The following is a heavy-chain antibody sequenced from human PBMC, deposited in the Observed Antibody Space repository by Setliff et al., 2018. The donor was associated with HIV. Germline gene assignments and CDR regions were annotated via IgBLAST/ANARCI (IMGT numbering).Heavy chain of an antibody. D-gene: IGHD5-12*01. Sequence: SETLSLTCAVSGYSISTANYWGWIRQPPGKGLEWIGSVYHSGTTYYNPSLKSRVTISVDMSNNQFSLKVTSVTAADTAVYYCARHGYDPLYYYYYMDVWGKGTTVTVSS. CDR2: VYHSGTT. J-gene: IGHJ6*03. V-gene: IGHV4-38-2*01. CDR3: ARHGYDPLYYYYYMDV. CDR1: GYSISTANY.